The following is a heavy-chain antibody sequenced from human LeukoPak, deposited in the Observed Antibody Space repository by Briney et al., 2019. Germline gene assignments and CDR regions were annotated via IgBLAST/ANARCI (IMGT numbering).Heavy chain of an antibody. V-gene: IGHV3-66*01. D-gene: IGHD5-18*01. CDR2: IYSGGST. J-gene: IGHJ6*02. Sequence: GGSLRLSCAASGFTVSSNYMSWVRQAPGKGLEWVSVIYSGGSTYYADSVKGRFTISRDNSKNTLYLQMNSLRAEDTAVYYCAREYSYTQHNYYYGMDVWGQGTTVTVSS. CDR1: GFTVSSNY. CDR3: AREYSYTQHNYYYGMDV.